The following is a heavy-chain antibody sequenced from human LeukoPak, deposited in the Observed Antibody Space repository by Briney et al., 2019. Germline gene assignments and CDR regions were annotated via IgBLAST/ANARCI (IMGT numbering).Heavy chain of an antibody. Sequence: GGSLRLSCAASGFTVSSNYMSWVRQAPGKGLEWVSVIYSGGSTYYADSVKGRFTISRDNSKNTLYLQMDGLRAEDAAVYYCARGDSDFWSGYPSWGQGTLVTVSS. D-gene: IGHD3-3*01. CDR2: IYSGGST. CDR3: ARGDSDFWSGYPS. J-gene: IGHJ5*02. V-gene: IGHV3-66*02. CDR1: GFTVSSNY.